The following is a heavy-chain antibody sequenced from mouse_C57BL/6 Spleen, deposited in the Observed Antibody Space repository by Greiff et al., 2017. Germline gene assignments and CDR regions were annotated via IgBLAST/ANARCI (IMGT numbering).Heavy chain of an antibody. CDR2: INPYNGGT. V-gene: IGHV1-19*01. J-gene: IGHJ4*01. CDR1: GYTFTDYY. Sequence: EVQLQQSGPVLVKPGASVKMSCKASGYTFTDYYMNWVKQSHGKSLEWIGVINPYNGGTSYNQKFKGKATLTVDKSSSTAYMELNSLTSEDSAVYYCARSQRAMDYWGQGTSVTVSS. CDR3: ARSQRAMDY.